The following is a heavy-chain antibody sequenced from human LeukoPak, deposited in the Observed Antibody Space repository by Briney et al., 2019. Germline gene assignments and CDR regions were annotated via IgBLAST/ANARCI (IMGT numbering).Heavy chain of an antibody. Sequence: VQPGGSLTLSCLAYGFDFSGYVMEWVRQAPGKGLKSVSVISSKGGTTDYTESVKGRFNVSRDNSQNTLFLEMSSLRAEDTAVYYCVRHSVTQSTSGWYGALDIWGQGTMVVVSS. CDR2: ISSKGGTT. V-gene: IGHV3-64D*06. CDR1: GFDFSGYV. J-gene: IGHJ3*02. D-gene: IGHD6-19*01. CDR3: VRHSVTQSTSGWYGALDI.